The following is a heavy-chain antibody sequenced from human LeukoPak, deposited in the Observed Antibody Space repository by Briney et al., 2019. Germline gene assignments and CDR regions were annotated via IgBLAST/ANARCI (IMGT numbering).Heavy chain of an antibody. Sequence: GASVKVSCKASGYTFTGYYMHWVRQAPGQGLEWMGWINPNSGGTNYAQKFQGRVTMTRDTSISTAYMELSRLGSDDTAVYYCARRAFVVVTATRDLNWFDPWGQGTLVTVSS. D-gene: IGHD2-21*02. CDR1: GYTFTGYY. CDR2: INPNSGGT. V-gene: IGHV1-2*02. CDR3: ARRAFVVVTATRDLNWFDP. J-gene: IGHJ5*02.